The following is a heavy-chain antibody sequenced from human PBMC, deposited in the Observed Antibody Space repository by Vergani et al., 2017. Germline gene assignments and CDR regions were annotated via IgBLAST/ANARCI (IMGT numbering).Heavy chain of an antibody. J-gene: IGHJ3*01. V-gene: IGHV4-61*02. D-gene: IGHD4-23*01. CDR3: ARRSGGYYGGGKVHPLRTAFDV. CDR1: GGSISAGYYF. Sequence: QVQLQASGPGRVKPPQTLSLTCTMSGGSISAGYYFWSWIRQPAGKGLEWLGHISASGNASHSPSLKTRVSMSVDTSKNQFSLTVTSVTAADTAIYFCARRSGGYYGGGKVHPLRTAFDVWGHGTVVTVSS. CDR2: ISASGNA.